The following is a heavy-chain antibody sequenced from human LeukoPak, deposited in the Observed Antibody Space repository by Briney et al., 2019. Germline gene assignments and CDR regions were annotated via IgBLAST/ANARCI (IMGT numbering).Heavy chain of an antibody. CDR3: ARIRRDTAMVSDGMDV. CDR1: GYTFTSYG. D-gene: IGHD5-18*01. Sequence: ASVKVSCKASGYTFTSYGISWVRQAPGQGLEWMGWISAYNGNTNYAQKLQGRVTMTTDTSTSTAYMELRSLRSEDTAVYNCARIRRDTAMVSDGMDVWGQGTTVTVTS. CDR2: ISAYNGNT. V-gene: IGHV1-18*01. J-gene: IGHJ6*02.